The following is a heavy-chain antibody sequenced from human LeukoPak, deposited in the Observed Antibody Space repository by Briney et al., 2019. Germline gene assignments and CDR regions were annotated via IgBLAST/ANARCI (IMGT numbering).Heavy chain of an antibody. V-gene: IGHV3-23*01. CDR2: ISGSGGST. CDR1: GFTFSSYA. CDR3: ARENSSYGESGSGMDV. Sequence: RGGSLRLSCAASGFTFSSYAMSWVRQAPGKGLEWVSAISGSGGSTYYADSVKGRFTISRDNAKNSLYLQMNSLRAEDTAVYYCARENSSYGESGSGMDVWGQGTTVTVSS. D-gene: IGHD4-11*01. J-gene: IGHJ6*02.